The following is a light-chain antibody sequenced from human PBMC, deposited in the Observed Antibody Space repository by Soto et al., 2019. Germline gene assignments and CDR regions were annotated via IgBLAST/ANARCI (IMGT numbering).Light chain of an antibody. J-gene: IGKJ2*01. Sequence: EIVLTQSPGTLSLSPGERATLSCRASQSVSSTYLAWYRHKPGQAPRLLIYGASSRAAGIPDRFSGSGSGTDFTLTISRLEPEDFAVYYCHHFGSSRHTFDQGTKVEIK. CDR3: HHFGSSRHT. CDR1: QSVSSTY. CDR2: GAS. V-gene: IGKV3-20*01.